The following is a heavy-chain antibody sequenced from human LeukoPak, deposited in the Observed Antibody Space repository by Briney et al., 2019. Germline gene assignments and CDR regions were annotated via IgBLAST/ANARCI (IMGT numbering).Heavy chain of an antibody. Sequence: ASVNVSCKASGYTFTSYGISWVRQAPGQGLEWMGWISAYNGNTNYAQKLQGRVTMTTDTSTSTAYMELRSLRSDDTAVYYCARDMITFGGALFDYWGQGTLVTVSS. D-gene: IGHD3-16*01. J-gene: IGHJ4*02. CDR3: ARDMITFGGALFDY. V-gene: IGHV1-18*01. CDR2: ISAYNGNT. CDR1: GYTFTSYG.